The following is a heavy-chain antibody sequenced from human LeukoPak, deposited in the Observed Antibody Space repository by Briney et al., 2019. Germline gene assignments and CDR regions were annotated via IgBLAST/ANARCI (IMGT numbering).Heavy chain of an antibody. CDR2: ISYDGSNK. J-gene: IGHJ4*02. CDR1: GFTFSSYA. Sequence: GGSLRLSCAASGFTFSSYAMHWVRQAPGKGLEWVAVISYDGSNKYYADSVKGRFTISRDNSKNTLCLQMNSLRAEDTAVYYCARDRGRYCSSTSCYLYWGQGTLVTVSS. CDR3: ARDRGRYCSSTSCYLY. D-gene: IGHD2-2*01. V-gene: IGHV3-30-3*01.